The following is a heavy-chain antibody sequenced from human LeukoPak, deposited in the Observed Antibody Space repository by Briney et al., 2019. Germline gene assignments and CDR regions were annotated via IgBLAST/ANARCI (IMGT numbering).Heavy chain of an antibody. Sequence: GGSLRLSCAASGFTFTNYWMHWVRQAPGKGLVWVSRIDSDGSGTSYADSVKGRFTISRDNAKNTVYLQMNSLRAEDTAVYYCSRDQLSYCDGDCPWGQGTLVTVSS. CDR1: GFTFTNYW. CDR3: SRDQLSYCDGDCP. D-gene: IGHD2-21*02. V-gene: IGHV3-74*01. CDR2: IDSDGSGT. J-gene: IGHJ5*02.